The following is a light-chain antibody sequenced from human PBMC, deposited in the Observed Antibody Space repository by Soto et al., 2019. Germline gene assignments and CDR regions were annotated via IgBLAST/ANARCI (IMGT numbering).Light chain of an antibody. Sequence: DIQMTQSPSILSTSVGDRVTIICRASQSFDVWLAWYQQKPGQAPNLLIYAASSLHSGVPSRFSGSGSGTNFSLTISSLQPEDFATYCCQQSYSTPTFGQGTKV. V-gene: IGKV1-39*01. J-gene: IGKJ1*01. CDR1: QSFDVW. CDR2: AAS. CDR3: QQSYSTPT.